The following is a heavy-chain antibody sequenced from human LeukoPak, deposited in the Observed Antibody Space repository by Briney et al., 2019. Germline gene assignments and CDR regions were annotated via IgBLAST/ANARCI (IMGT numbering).Heavy chain of an antibody. D-gene: IGHD6-13*01. V-gene: IGHV4-34*01. CDR3: ARAYSSSWTRFDY. CDR2: INHSGST. Sequence: SETLSLTCAVYGGSFSGYYWSWIRQPPGKGLEWIGEINHSGSTNYNPSLKSRVTISVETSKNQFSLKLSSVTAADTAVYYCARAYSSSWTRFDYWGQGTLVTVSS. J-gene: IGHJ4*02. CDR1: GGSFSGYY.